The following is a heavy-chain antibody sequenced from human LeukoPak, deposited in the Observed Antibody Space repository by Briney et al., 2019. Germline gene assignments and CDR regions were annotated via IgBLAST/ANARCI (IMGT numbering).Heavy chain of an antibody. V-gene: IGHV3-23*01. Sequence: GGSLILSCAASGFTFINCGMNWVRQAPGKGLEWVSGISGTGGSSYYADSVKGRFTISRDNSKNTLYLQMSSLRAEDSAIYYCAKGPYDSSGYYHDYWGQGTLVTVSP. D-gene: IGHD3-22*01. CDR3: AKGPYDSSGYYHDY. CDR1: GFTFINCG. J-gene: IGHJ4*02. CDR2: ISGTGGSS.